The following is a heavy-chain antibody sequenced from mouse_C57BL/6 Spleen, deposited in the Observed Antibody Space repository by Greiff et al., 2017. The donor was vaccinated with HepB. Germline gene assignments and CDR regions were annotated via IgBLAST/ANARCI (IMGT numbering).Heavy chain of an antibody. Sequence: VQLQQSGAELARPGASVKLSCKASGYTFTSYGISWVKQRTGQGLEWIGEIYPRSGNTYYNEKFKGKATLTADKSSSTAYMELRSLTSEDSAVYFCARSGSSGPVAYWGQGTLVTVSA. V-gene: IGHV1-81*01. CDR3: ARSGSSGPVAY. D-gene: IGHD3-2*02. CDR2: IYPRSGNT. CDR1: GYTFTSYG. J-gene: IGHJ3*01.